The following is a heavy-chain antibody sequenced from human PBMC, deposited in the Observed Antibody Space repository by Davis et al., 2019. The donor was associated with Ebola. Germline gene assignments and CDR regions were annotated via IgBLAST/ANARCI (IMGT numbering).Heavy chain of an antibody. CDR3: ARGQEMATILRVHDVFDI. J-gene: IGHJ3*02. D-gene: IGHD5-24*01. CDR1: GFSFDNSW. CDR2: MKGDGSLK. Sequence: PGGSLRLSCVVSGFSFDNSWMTWVRQAPGKGLEWVANMKGDGSLKNYVDSVKGRFTISRDNAKNSLYLQMNSLRAEDTAVYYCARGQEMATILRVHDVFDIWGQGTMVTVSS. V-gene: IGHV3-7*03.